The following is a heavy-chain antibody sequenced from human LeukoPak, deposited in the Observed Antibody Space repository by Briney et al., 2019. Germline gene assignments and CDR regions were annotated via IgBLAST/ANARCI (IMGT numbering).Heavy chain of an antibody. J-gene: IGHJ3*02. Sequence: ASVKVSCKASGGTFSSYAISWVRQAPGQGLEWMGRIIPILGIANYAQKFQGRVTITADKSTSTAYMELSSLRSEDTAVYYCARSGVGSSWLSTDAFDIWGQGTMVTVSS. V-gene: IGHV1-69*04. CDR2: IIPILGIA. D-gene: IGHD6-13*01. CDR3: ARSGVGSSWLSTDAFDI. CDR1: GGTFSSYA.